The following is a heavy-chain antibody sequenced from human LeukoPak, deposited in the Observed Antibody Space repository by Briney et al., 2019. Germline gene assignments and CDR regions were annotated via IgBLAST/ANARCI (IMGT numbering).Heavy chain of an antibody. CDR1: GFSFSSYW. CDR3: ARHRGVGYNPLDY. V-gene: IGHV5-51*01. J-gene: IGHJ4*02. Sequence: GESLKISCKGSGFSFSSYWIAWVRQTPGKGLEWMGFIYPGDSETRYSPSFEGQVTISADKSIRIAYLQWSSLKASDTAMYYCARHRGVGYNPLDYWGQGSLVTVSS. D-gene: IGHD5-24*01. CDR2: IYPGDSET.